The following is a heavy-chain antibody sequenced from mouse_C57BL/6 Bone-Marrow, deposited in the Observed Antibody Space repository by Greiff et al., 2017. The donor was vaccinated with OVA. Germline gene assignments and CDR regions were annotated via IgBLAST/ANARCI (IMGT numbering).Heavy chain of an antibody. CDR1: GYTFTSYW. Sequence: VQLQQPGAELVRPGSSVKLSCKASGYTFTSYWMDWVKQRPGQGLEWIGNIYPSDSETHYNQKFKDKATLTVDKSSSTAYMQLSSLTSEDSAVYDCARGDDGYCCDYWGQGTTLTVSS. D-gene: IGHD2-3*01. CDR2: IYPSDSET. V-gene: IGHV1-61*01. CDR3: ARGDDGYCCDY. J-gene: IGHJ2*01.